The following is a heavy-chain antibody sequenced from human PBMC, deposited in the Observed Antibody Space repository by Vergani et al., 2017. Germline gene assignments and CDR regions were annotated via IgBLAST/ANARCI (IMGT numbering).Heavy chain of an antibody. V-gene: IGHV3-23*01. CDR1: GFTFSNSA. CDR3: ARVTVGRGLDY. CDR2: ISGPGLRT. D-gene: IGHD4-23*01. Sequence: EVQLLESGGGLVQSGGSLRLSCAASGFTFSNSAVSWVRQAPGRGLAWVSSISGPGLRTYYADSVKGRFSISRDNAINTLYLQMNSLRVEDTAVYYCARVTVGRGLDYWGQGTLVTVSS. J-gene: IGHJ4*02.